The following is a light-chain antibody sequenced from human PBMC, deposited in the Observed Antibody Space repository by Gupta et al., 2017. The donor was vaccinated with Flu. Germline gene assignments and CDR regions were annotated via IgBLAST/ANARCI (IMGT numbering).Light chain of an antibody. Sequence: QSALTQPASVSGSLGQSITISCTGTSSDVGAYNYVSWYQQYPGKAPKLLVYEVTSSLSDRLAASNSGTTAFLTTSGLQAADDAYYYCTSYTTSGTLVFGGGTKVTVL. CDR2: EV. J-gene: IGLJ2*01. CDR3: TSYTTSGTLV. CDR1: SSDVGAYNY. V-gene: IGLV2-14*01.